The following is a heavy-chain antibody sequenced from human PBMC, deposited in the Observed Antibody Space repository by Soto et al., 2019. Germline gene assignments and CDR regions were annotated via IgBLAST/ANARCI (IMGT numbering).Heavy chain of an antibody. CDR1: GYTFTSYG. D-gene: IGHD1-26*01. CDR2: MSALNGNT. V-gene: IGHV1-18*01. CDR3: ARDRKVGANCAFDI. J-gene: IGHJ3*02. Sequence: QVQLVQSGAEVKKPGASVKVSCKASGYTFTSYGLSSVRQAPGQGLEWMGWMSALNGNTNYAQKLQSRVTMTTDTSTSTAYMELRSLRSDATAVYYCARDRKVGANCAFDISGQGTMVTVSS.